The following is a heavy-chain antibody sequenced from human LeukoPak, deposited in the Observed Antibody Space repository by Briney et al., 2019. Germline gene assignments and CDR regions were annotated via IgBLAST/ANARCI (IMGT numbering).Heavy chain of an antibody. CDR2: IDYSGST. CDR1: GGSISSSSYN. CDR3: ARRRSSYFDY. V-gene: IGHV4-39*01. J-gene: IGHJ4*02. Sequence: SETLSLTCTVSGGSISSSSYNWGWIRQPPGKGLEWIGSIDYSGSTYYNPSLKSRVTISVDTSKNQYSLKLSSVTAADTAVYYCARRRSSYFDYWGQGTLVTVPS.